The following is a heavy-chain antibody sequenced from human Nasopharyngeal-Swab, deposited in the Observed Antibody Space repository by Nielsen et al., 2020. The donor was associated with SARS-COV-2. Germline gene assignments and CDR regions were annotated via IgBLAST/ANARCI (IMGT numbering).Heavy chain of an antibody. CDR2: VYTSGST. Sequence: AESLRLSCSVSAASISTSFWSWIRQPAGKGLAWIGRVYTSGSTNYNPSLKSRVTISVDSSKNPFSLKLTSVTAPDTAVYYCAREYRHPVCSCPHYYYGMDVWGQGTTVTVFS. CDR3: AREYRHPVCSCPHYYYGMDV. D-gene: IGHD2-8*01. J-gene: IGHJ6*02. V-gene: IGHV4-4*07. CDR1: AASISTSF.